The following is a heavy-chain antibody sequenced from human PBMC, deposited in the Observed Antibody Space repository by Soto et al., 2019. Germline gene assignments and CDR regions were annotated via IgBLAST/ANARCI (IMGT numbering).Heavy chain of an antibody. CDR2: IYYSGST. V-gene: IGHV4-59*01. J-gene: IGHJ4*01. Sequence: IMSVTSRVVEGSSSIYDSSWIRQPPGKGLEWIGYIYYSGSTNYNPSLKSRVTISVDTSKNQFSLKLSSVTAADTAVYYCARLVVPAATIEYWGHGTLVTVSS. CDR3: ARLVVPAATIEY. CDR1: EGSSSIYD. D-gene: IGHD2-2*01.